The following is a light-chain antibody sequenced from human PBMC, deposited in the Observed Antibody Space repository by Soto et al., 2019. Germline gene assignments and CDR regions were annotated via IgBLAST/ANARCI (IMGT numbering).Light chain of an antibody. J-gene: IGKJ1*01. CDR1: ENIRDF. CDR3: QQTYGTPPT. V-gene: IGKV1-39*01. CDR2: GAS. Sequence: DIQLTQSPSSLSASIGDRVTITFLASENIRDFVNWYQQKPGKAPNLLIYGASTLQGGVPSRFSGSGSATDFTLTISSLQHEDFATYYCQQTYGTPPTFGQGTTVDIK.